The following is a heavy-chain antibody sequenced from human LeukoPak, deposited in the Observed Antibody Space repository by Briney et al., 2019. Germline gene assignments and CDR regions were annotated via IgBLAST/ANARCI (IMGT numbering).Heavy chain of an antibody. CDR1: GFTFSSYA. Sequence: GGSLRLSCAASGFTFSSYAMSWVRQAPGKGLEWVSAISGSGGSTYYADSVKGRFTISRDNSKNTLYPQMNSLRAEDTAVYYCAKDLRIVGATEGFDYWGQGTPVTVSS. CDR2: ISGSGGST. J-gene: IGHJ4*02. V-gene: IGHV3-23*01. D-gene: IGHD1-26*01. CDR3: AKDLRIVGATEGFDY.